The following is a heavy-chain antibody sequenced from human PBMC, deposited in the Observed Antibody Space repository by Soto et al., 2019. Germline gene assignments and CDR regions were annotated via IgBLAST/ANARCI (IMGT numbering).Heavy chain of an antibody. CDR2: ISYDGSNK. V-gene: IGHV3-30-3*01. CDR3: ARDEASYYDSSGYAGYFDY. D-gene: IGHD3-22*01. J-gene: IGHJ4*02. CDR1: GFTFSSYA. Sequence: SLRLSCSASGFTFSSYAMHWVRQAPGKGLEWVAVISYDGSNKYYADSVKGRFTISRDNSKNTLYLQMNSLSAEDTAVYYCARDEASYYDSSGYAGYFDYWGQGTLVTVSS.